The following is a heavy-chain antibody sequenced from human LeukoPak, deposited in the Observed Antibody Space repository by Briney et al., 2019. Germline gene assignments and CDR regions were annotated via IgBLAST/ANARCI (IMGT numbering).Heavy chain of an antibody. D-gene: IGHD3-22*01. CDR3: ARGGSGYYQTGGFVF. CDR2: ISPDNGNT. J-gene: IGHJ4*02. Sequence: ASVKVSCKTSGYTFSKYGLSWVRQAPGQGLEWMGWISPDNGNTKYEQRVQGRLTMTTDTSTNTAYMELRSLRSDDTAVYYCARGGSGYYQTGGFVFWGQGTLVSVSS. V-gene: IGHV1-18*01. CDR1: GYTFSKYG.